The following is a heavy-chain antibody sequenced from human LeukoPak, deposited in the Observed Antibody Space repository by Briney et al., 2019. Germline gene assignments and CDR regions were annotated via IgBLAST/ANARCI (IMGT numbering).Heavy chain of an antibody. CDR1: GFTFSSYA. CDR2: VSSNGAKT. V-gene: IGHV3-23*01. Sequence: GGSLRLSCAASGFTFSSYAITWVRQAPGKGLEWVSAVSSNGAKTYYADSVKGRFTISRDNYKNMVFLQMNSLRAEDTAVYYCDRGYSIDYWGQGTLVTVSS. CDR3: DRGYSIDY. D-gene: IGHD6-13*01. J-gene: IGHJ4*02.